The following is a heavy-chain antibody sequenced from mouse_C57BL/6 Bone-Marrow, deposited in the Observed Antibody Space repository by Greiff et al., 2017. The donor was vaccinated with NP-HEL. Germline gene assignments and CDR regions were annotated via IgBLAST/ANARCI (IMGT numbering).Heavy chain of an antibody. CDR1: GYTFTDYE. V-gene: IGHV1-15*01. J-gene: IGHJ1*03. CDR2: IEPETGGT. Sequence: QVQLQQSGAELVRPGASVTLSCKASGYTFTDYEMHWVKQTPVHGLEWIGAIEPETGGTAYNQKFKGKAILTADKSSSTAYMELRSLTSEDSAVYYCTRSSYVYFDVWGTGTTVTVSS. CDR3: TRSSYVYFDV. D-gene: IGHD1-1*01.